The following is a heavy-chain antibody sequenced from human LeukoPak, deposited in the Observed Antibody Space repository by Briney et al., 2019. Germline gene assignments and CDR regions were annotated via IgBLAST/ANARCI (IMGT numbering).Heavy chain of an antibody. CDR3: ASTHPSSWYLGAFDI. Sequence: ASVKVSCKASGYTFTGYYMHWVRQAPGQGLEWMGWINPNSGGTNYAQKFQGWVTMTRDTSISTAYMELSRLRSDDTAVYYCASTHPSSWYLGAFDIWGQGTMVTVSS. CDR1: GYTFTGYY. D-gene: IGHD6-13*01. V-gene: IGHV1-2*04. J-gene: IGHJ3*02. CDR2: INPNSGGT.